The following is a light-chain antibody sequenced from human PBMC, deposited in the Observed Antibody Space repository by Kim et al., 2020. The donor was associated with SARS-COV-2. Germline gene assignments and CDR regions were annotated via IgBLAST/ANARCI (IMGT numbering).Light chain of an antibody. CDR3: QQYNSYPYT. V-gene: IGKV1-5*03. J-gene: IGKJ2*01. Sequence: DVQMTQSPSTLSASVGDRVTITCRASQSISSWLAWYQQKPGKAPKLLIYKASSLESGVPSRFSGSGSGTEFTLTISSLQPDDFATYYCQQYNSYPYTFGQGTKLEI. CDR1: QSISSW. CDR2: KAS.